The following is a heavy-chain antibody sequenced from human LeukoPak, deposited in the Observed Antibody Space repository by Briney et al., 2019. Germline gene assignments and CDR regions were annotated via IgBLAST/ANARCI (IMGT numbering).Heavy chain of an antibody. J-gene: IGHJ4*02. D-gene: IGHD3-3*01. CDR1: GLTFSSYA. V-gene: IGHV3-7*01. Sequence: GGSLRLSCAASGLTFSSYAMSWVRQAPGKGLEWVANIKQDGSEKYYVDSVKGRFTISRDNAKNSLYLQMNSLRAEDTAVYYCATTKIWSGYYSSGYYFDYWGQGTLVTVSS. CDR3: ATTKIWSGYYSSGYYFDY. CDR2: IKQDGSEK.